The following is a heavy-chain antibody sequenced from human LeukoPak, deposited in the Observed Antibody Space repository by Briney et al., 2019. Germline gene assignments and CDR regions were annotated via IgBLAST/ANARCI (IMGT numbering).Heavy chain of an antibody. CDR3: VKGHCSSSSCFPNYYYYMDV. Sequence: SLRLSCAGSGFTFDEHAMHWVRQAPGKGLEWGSGSSWNSGSIAYADSVKGRFTISRDNAKNLLFLQMSSLRAADTASYYCVKGHCSSSSCFPNYYYYMDVWGTGTTVTVSS. D-gene: IGHD2-15*01. CDR2: SSWNSGSI. CDR1: GFTFDEHA. J-gene: IGHJ6*03. V-gene: IGHV3-9*01.